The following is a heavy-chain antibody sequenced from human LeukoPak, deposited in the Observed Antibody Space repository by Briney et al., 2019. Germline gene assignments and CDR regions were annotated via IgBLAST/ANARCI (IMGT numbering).Heavy chain of an antibody. Sequence: GASVKVSCKASGYTFTSYYMHWVRQAPGQGLEWMGIINPSGGSTSYAQKFQGRVTMTRDMSTSTVYMELSSLRSEDAAVYYCARAIIVGATGVDYWGQGTLVTVSS. CDR2: INPSGGST. J-gene: IGHJ4*02. CDR3: ARAIIVGATGVDY. V-gene: IGHV1-46*01. CDR1: GYTFTSYY. D-gene: IGHD1-26*01.